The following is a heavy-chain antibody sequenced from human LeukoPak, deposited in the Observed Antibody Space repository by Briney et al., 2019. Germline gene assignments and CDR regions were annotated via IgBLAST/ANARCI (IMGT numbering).Heavy chain of an antibody. CDR2: IKGDGSEK. Sequence: GGSLRLSCAASGFPFSSYWMTWVRQAPGKGLEWVANIKGDGSEKYYVDSVKGRFTISRDNAKNSLYLQMNSLRAEDTAVYYCARDRYYYDSNGYPRFDSWGQGTLVTVSS. CDR3: ARDRYYYDSNGYPRFDS. CDR1: GFPFSSYW. J-gene: IGHJ4*02. V-gene: IGHV3-7*01. D-gene: IGHD3-22*01.